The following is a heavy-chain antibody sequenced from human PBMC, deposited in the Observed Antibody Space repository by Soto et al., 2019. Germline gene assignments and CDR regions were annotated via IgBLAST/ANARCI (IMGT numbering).Heavy chain of an antibody. V-gene: IGHV4-31*03. D-gene: IGHD3-22*01. CDR1: GDSISNDDYY. J-gene: IGHJ4*02. CDR3: ARTLRGYYDTSGHHYDPTPFFDS. Sequence: SETLSLTCSVSGDSISNDDYYWSWIRQHPGGGLEWIGYIYHTGSAHYNPSLRSRVNISPDTSKNQFSLRLTSVTAADTAVYYCARTLRGYYDTSGHHYDPTPFFDSWGQGTLVTVSS. CDR2: IYHTGSA.